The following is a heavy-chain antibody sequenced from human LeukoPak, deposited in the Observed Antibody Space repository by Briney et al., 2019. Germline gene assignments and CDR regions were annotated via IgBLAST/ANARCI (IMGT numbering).Heavy chain of an antibody. J-gene: IGHJ4*02. CDR1: GGSFSGYY. D-gene: IGHD3-10*01. Sequence: PSETLSLTCAVYGGSFSGYYWSWIRQPPGKGLEWIGYIYYSGSTNYNPSLKSRVTISVDTSKNQFSLKLSSVTAADTAVYYCASSPYYYGSSPKYYFDYWGQGTLVTVSS. CDR3: ASSPYYYGSSPKYYFDY. V-gene: IGHV4-59*08. CDR2: IYYSGST.